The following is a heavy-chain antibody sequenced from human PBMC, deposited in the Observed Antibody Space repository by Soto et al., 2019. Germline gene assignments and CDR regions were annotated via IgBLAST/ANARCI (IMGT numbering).Heavy chain of an antibody. Sequence: EVQLVESGGGLVQPGGSLRVSCAASGFTFSSYWMHWVRQVPGKGLVWVSRISGDGSSTSYADAVRGRFTSSRDNAKNTRYLPMNSLRAEDTALYYCARPRYDGSGTPFDHWGQGALVTVSA. CDR1: GFTFSSYW. V-gene: IGHV3-74*01. CDR3: ARPRYDGSGTPFDH. J-gene: IGHJ4*02. CDR2: ISGDGSST. D-gene: IGHD3-22*01.